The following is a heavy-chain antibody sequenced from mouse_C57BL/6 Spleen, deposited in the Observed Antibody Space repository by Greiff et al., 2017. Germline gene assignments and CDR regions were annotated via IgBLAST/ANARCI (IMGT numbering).Heavy chain of an antibody. CDR1: GYAFSSSW. CDR2: IYPGDGDT. V-gene: IGHV1-82*01. J-gene: IGHJ2*01. Sequence: QVQLQQSGPELVKPGASVKISCKASGYAFSSSWMNWVKQRPGKGLEWIGRIYPGDGDTNYNGKFKGKATLTADKSSSTASMHLSSLTSEDSAVYFCARWGPAGTFDYWGQGTTLTVSS. D-gene: IGHD4-1*01. CDR3: ARWGPAGTFDY.